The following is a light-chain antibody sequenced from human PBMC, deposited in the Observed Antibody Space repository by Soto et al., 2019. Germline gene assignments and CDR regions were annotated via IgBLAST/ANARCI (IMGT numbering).Light chain of an antibody. V-gene: IGKV3-15*01. Sequence: ETVMTQSPATLSVSPGERATLSCRASESVSSDLAWYQQKPGQAPRLLIHGASTRAADIPARFSGSGSGTEFTLTISSLQSEDFAVYYCQHYNNWPYTSGQGTKLEIK. CDR3: QHYNNWPYT. J-gene: IGKJ2*01. CDR2: GAS. CDR1: ESVSSD.